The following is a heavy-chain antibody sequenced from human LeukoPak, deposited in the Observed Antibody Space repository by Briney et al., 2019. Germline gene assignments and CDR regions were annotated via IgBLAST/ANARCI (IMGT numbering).Heavy chain of an antibody. CDR1: GFTFSSYW. Sequence: GGSLRLSCAASGFTFSSYWMTWVRQTPGKGLEWVASIKQDGSEKYFWDSVKGRFTISRDNAKNSLYLQMNSLRAEDTAVYCCTRDTGGSGSYPDYWGQGTLVTVSS. D-gene: IGHD1-26*01. J-gene: IGHJ4*02. V-gene: IGHV3-7*01. CDR3: TRDTGGSGSYPDY. CDR2: IKQDGSEK.